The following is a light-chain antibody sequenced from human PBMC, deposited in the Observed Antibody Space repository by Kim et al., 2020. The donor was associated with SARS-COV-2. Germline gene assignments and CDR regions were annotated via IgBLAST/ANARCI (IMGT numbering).Light chain of an antibody. CDR1: QDISNY. J-gene: IGKJ5*01. CDR3: QQYDNLPVT. CDR2: GAS. V-gene: IGKV1-33*01. Sequence: DIQMTQSPSSLSASVGDRVTITCQASQDISNYLNWYQQKPGKAPKLLIYGASNLQTGVPSRFSESGSGTDFTFAISSLQPEDIATYYCQQYDNLPVTFGQGTRLEIK.